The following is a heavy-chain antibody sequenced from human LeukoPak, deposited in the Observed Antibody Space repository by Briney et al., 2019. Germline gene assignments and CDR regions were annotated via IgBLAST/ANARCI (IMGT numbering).Heavy chain of an antibody. J-gene: IGHJ6*03. V-gene: IGHV4-34*01. Sequence: PSETLSLTCAVYGGSFSGYYWSWIRQPPGKGLEWIGEINHSGSTNHNPSLKSRVTISVDTSKDQFSLKLSSVTAADTAVYYCARETGVYGSGNYYYYYYYMDVWGKGTTVTVSS. CDR1: GGSFSGYY. D-gene: IGHD3-10*01. CDR2: INHSGST. CDR3: ARETGVYGSGNYYYYYYYMDV.